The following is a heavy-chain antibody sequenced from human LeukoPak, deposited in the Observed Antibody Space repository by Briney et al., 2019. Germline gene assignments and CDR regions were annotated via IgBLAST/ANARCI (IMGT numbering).Heavy chain of an antibody. CDR3: AISHKNFDY. CDR1: GYTFTSYG. Sequence: ASVKVSCKASGYTFTSYGISWVRQAPGQGLEWMGIINPNGGRTNYAEKFQGRVTMTRDTSTSTVYMELSSLRSDDTAVYYRAISHKNFDYWGPGTLVTVSS. V-gene: IGHV1-46*01. J-gene: IGHJ4*02. CDR2: INPNGGRT.